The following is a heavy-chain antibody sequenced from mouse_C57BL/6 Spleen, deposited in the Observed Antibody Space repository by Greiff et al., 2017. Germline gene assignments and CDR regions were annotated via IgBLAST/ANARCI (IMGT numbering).Heavy chain of an antibody. J-gene: IGHJ4*01. D-gene: IGHD1-1*01. CDR1: GYTFTSYW. CDR3: ARRGTTVVGAMDY. CDR2: INPSNGGT. Sequence: QVQLQQSGTELVKPGASVKLSCKASGYTFTSYWLHWVKQRPGQGLEWIGNINPSNGGTNYNEKFKSKATLTVDKSSSTAYMQLSSLTSEDSAVYYCARRGTTVVGAMDYWGQGTSVTVSS. V-gene: IGHV1-53*01.